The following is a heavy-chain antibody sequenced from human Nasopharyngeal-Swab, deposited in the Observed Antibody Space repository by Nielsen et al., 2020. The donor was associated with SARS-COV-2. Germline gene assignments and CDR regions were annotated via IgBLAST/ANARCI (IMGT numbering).Heavy chain of an antibody. CDR2: ISIGNSYI. CDR3: ARVRYYGSGDYRPHYFDF. Sequence: GGSMSLSCAASGLRFSASGVSWVRRAPGKGLDWVSSISIGNSYILYADSVKGRFTISRDNVRESLFLQMNSLTADDTAVYYCARVRYYGSGDYRPHYFDFWGHGTLVTVSS. D-gene: IGHD3-10*01. V-gene: IGHV3-21*01. J-gene: IGHJ4*01. CDR1: GLRFSASG.